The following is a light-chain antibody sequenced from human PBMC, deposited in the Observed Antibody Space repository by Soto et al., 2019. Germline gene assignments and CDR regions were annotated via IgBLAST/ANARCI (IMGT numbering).Light chain of an antibody. J-gene: IGLJ1*01. CDR2: EVG. Sequence: QSALTQPPSASGSPGQSITIACTGTSSDVGGYKYVSWYQQHPGKAPQLLIYEVGKRPSGVPDRFSGSKSGNTASLTVSGLQAEDEADYYCSSYAGPYNYYVFGSGTKVTVL. V-gene: IGLV2-8*01. CDR1: SSDVGGYKY. CDR3: SSYAGPYNYYV.